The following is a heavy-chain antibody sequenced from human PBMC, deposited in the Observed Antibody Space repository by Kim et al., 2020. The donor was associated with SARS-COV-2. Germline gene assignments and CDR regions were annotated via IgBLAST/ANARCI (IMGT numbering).Heavy chain of an antibody. D-gene: IGHD3-10*01. Sequence: LKSRVTIAVATSKNQFSLKLRSVTAADTAVYYCARVTMVRGVIITPHFDYWGQGTLVTVSS. V-gene: IGHV4-59*01. J-gene: IGHJ4*02. CDR3: ARVTMVRGVIITPHFDY.